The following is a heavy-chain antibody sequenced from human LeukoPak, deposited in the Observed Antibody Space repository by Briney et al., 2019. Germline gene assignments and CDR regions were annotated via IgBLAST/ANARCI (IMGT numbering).Heavy chain of an antibody. CDR3: ARARYVNSFYAFGI. D-gene: IGHD3-9*01. V-gene: IGHV4-59*01. J-gene: IGHJ3*02. Sequence: SETLSLTCTVSGGSISSYYWSWIRLPPGKGLEWIGYLSKSGNTNYSPSPKSRVTIFGDTSKNQFFLKLSSVTAADTAVYYCARARYVNSFYAFGIWGQGTLVTVSS. CDR1: GGSISSYY. CDR2: LSKSGNT.